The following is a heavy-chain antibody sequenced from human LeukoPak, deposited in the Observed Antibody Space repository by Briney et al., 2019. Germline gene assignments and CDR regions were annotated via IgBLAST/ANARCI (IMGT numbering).Heavy chain of an antibody. Sequence: QPGGSLRLSCAASGFTFSSYGMHWVRQAPGKGLEWVAFIRYDGSNKYYADSVKGRFTISRDNSKNTLYLQMNSLRAEDTAVYYCAKDSLQLWSPGYFDYWGQGTLVTVSS. CDR3: AKDSLQLWSPGYFDY. D-gene: IGHD5-18*01. CDR2: IRYDGSNK. V-gene: IGHV3-30*02. J-gene: IGHJ4*02. CDR1: GFTFSSYG.